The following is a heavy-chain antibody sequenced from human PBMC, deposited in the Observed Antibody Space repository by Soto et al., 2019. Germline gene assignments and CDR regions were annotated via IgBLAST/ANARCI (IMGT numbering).Heavy chain of an antibody. CDR2: ITPMGGVT. D-gene: IGHD1-20*01. Sequence: QVQLVQSGAEVKKPGSSVRVSCRASGDTFKNSAITWVRQAPGQGLEWMGEITPMGGVTKYAQKFEDRLTISADASTPTINMELRSLDSDDTAVYFCGREGRIAGIDYWGQGTLVTVSS. CDR1: GDTFKNSA. J-gene: IGHJ4*02. V-gene: IGHV1-69*01. CDR3: GREGRIAGIDY.